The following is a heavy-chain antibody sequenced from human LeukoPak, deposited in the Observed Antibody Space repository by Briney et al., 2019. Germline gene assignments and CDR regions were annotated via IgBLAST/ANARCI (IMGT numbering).Heavy chain of an antibody. CDR3: ARDGGCSSTSCYTIGMFDY. CDR1: GYTFTSYG. J-gene: IGHJ4*02. Sequence: GASVKVSCKASGYTFTSYGISWVRQAPGQGLEWMGWISAYNGNTNYAQKLQGRVTMTTDTSTSTAYMELRSLRSDDTAVYYCARDGGCSSTSCYTIGMFDYWGQGTLVTVSS. CDR2: ISAYNGNT. V-gene: IGHV1-18*01. D-gene: IGHD2-2*02.